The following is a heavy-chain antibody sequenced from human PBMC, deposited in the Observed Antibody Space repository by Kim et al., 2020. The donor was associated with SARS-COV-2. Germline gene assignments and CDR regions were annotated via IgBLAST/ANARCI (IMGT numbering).Heavy chain of an antibody. D-gene: IGHD3-10*01. J-gene: IGHJ4*02. CDR3: ATGDVGSGEAASKELVSPTSF. CDR2: FDPEEGET. V-gene: IGHV1-24*01. Sequence: ASVKVSCKVSGKSLSELSMHWVRQAPGKGLEWMGGFDPEEGETIIAQRFQGRLIMTEDTSTDTAHMELTRLTSEDTAMYFCATGDVGSGEAASKELVSPTSFWGQGTLITVPS. CDR1: GKSLSELS.